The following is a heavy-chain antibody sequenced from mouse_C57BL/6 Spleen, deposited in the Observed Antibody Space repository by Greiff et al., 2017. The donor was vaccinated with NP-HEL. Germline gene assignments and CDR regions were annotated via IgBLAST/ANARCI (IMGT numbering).Heavy chain of an antibody. CDR1: GYSFTGYY. J-gene: IGHJ2*01. D-gene: IGHD2-4*01. V-gene: IGHV1-42*01. Sequence: VQLQQSGPELVKPGASVKISCKASGYSFTGYYMNWVKQSPEKSLEWIGEINPSTGGTTYNQKFKAKAKLTVDKSSSTAYMQLKSLTSEDSAVYYCARYDYGDYWGQGTTLTVSS. CDR2: INPSTGGT. CDR3: ARYDYGDY.